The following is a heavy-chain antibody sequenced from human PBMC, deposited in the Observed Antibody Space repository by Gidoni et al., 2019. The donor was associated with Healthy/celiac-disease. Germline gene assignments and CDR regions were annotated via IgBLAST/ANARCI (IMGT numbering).Heavy chain of an antibody. Sequence: QVQLVQSGAEVNQPGSSVKVSCTASGGTFRCYAICWVRQAPGQGLAWMGRIIPILGIANYAQKFQGRVTITADKSTSTAYMELSSLRSEDTAVYCCAREKVEVQAAPNYYYYYMDVWGKGTTVTVSS. CDR3: AREKVEVQAAPNYYYYYMDV. V-gene: IGHV1-69*04. J-gene: IGHJ6*03. CDR1: GGTFRCYA. D-gene: IGHD2-2*01. CDR2: IIPILGIA.